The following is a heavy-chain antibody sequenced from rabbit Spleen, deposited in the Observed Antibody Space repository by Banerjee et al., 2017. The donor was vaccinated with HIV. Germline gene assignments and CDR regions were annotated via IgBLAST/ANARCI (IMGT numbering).Heavy chain of an antibody. V-gene: IGHV1S45*01. D-gene: IGHD4-2*01. CDR1: GFSFNSSYW. CDR2: IYAGNSGDT. J-gene: IGHJ3*01. CDR3: ARDWYPDYAGFNYKLDL. Sequence: EESGGDLVKPEGSLTLTCTASGFSFNSSYWICWVRQAPGKGLEWIACIYAGNSGDTYYASWAKGRFTISKTSSTTVTLQMTSLTAADTATYFCARDWYPDYAGFNYKLDLWGPGTLVTVS.